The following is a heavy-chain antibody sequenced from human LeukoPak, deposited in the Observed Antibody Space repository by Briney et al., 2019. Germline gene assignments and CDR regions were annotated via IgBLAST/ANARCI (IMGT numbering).Heavy chain of an antibody. Sequence: GGSLRLSCSASGFTFSNYAMHWVRQAPGKGLEWVARISYDGSNKYYADSVKGRFTISRDNSKYTLYLQMNSLRAEDTAVYYCAKGPLGREDTFDIWGQGTMVTVSS. CDR1: GFTFSNYA. V-gene: IGHV3-30*18. J-gene: IGHJ3*02. CDR3: AKGPLGREDTFDI. CDR2: ISYDGSNK. D-gene: IGHD3-16*01.